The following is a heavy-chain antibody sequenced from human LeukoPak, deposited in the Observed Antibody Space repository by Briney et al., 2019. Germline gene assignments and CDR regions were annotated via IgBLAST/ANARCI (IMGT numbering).Heavy chain of an antibody. CDR1: GFTFSSYW. Sequence: GGSPRLSCAASGFTFSSYWMSWVRQAPGKGLEWVANINQDGSEKYYVDSVKGRFTISRDNAKNSLYLQMNSLRAEDTAVYYCARDTKEQWLETRRYYYYYYMDVWGKGTTVTVSS. V-gene: IGHV3-7*01. D-gene: IGHD6-19*01. CDR3: ARDTKEQWLETRRYYYYYYMDV. CDR2: INQDGSEK. J-gene: IGHJ6*03.